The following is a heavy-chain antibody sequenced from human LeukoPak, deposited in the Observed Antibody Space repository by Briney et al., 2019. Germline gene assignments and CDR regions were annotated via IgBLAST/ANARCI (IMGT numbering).Heavy chain of an antibody. V-gene: IGHV4-4*07. J-gene: IGHJ4*02. CDR3: ATGSYSGGFDK. Sequence: SETLSLTCTVSGGSISPFQWSWIRQSAGKRLEWIGLIRNTGSADYNPSLKSRVSLSIDTSKSQISLRLTSVTAADTAGYYCATGSYSGGFDKWGQGTLVIVSS. CDR2: IRNTGSA. CDR1: GGSISPFQ. D-gene: IGHD2-8*02.